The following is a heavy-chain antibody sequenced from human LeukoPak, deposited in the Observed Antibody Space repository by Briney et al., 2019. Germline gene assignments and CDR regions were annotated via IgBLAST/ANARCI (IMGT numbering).Heavy chain of an antibody. V-gene: IGHV3-23*01. Sequence: PGGSLRLSCAPSVFTLSSYATSWVRPAPRKGLEWVSGISGRGGSPYSAHSVKGRFTISRDNSKNTQYLQMNRLRAEDTAVYYCAKGEVVPAAMRYYGMDVWGQGTTVTVSS. J-gene: IGHJ6*02. CDR3: AKGEVVPAAMRYYGMDV. CDR1: VFTLSSYA. CDR2: ISGRGGSP. D-gene: IGHD2-2*01.